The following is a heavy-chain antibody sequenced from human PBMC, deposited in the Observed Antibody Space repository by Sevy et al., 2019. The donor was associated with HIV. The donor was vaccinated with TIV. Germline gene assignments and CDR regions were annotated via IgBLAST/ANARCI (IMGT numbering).Heavy chain of an antibody. CDR2: ISSSSSYT. CDR3: ARGSSSSGPYYFDY. Sequence: GGSLRLSCAASGFTFSSYSMNWVRQAPGKGLEWVSYISSSSSYTNYADSVKGRFTISRDNAKNSLYLQMNSLRAEDTAVYYCARGSSSSGPYYFDYWGQGTLVTVSS. V-gene: IGHV3-21*05. J-gene: IGHJ4*02. D-gene: IGHD6-6*01. CDR1: GFTFSSYS.